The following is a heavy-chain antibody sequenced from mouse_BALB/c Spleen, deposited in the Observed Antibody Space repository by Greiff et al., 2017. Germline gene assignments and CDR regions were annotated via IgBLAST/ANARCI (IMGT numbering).Heavy chain of an antibody. CDR1: GFTFSSYA. CDR2: ISSGGSYT. J-gene: IGHJ1*01. CDR3: ARRTTVVEGYFDV. D-gene: IGHD1-1*01. V-gene: IGHV5-9-3*01. Sequence: EVHLVESGGGLVKPGGSLKLSCAASGFTFSSYAMSWVRQTPEKRLEWVATISSGGSYTYYPDSVKGRFTISRDNAKNTLYLQMSSLRSEDTAMYYCARRTTVVEGYFDVWGAGTTVTVSS.